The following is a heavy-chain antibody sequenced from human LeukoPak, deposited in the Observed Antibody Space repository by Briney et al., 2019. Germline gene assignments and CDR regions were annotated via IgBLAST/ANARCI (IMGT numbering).Heavy chain of an antibody. CDR1: GFAFSDHW. D-gene: IGHD6-13*01. CDR2: IKQDGSEK. CDR3: ARDDMAAAAYDAFDI. Sequence: GGSLRLSCAASGFAFSDHWMSWVRQAPGKGLEWVANIKQDGSEKYYVGSVKGRFTMSRDNAKNSLYLQMNSLTAEDAAVYYCARDDMAAAAYDAFDIWGQGTMVTVSS. J-gene: IGHJ3*02. V-gene: IGHV3-7*01.